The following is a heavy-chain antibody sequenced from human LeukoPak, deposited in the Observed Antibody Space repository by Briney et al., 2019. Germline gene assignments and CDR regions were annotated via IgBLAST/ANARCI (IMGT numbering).Heavy chain of an antibody. V-gene: IGHV4-34*01. J-gene: IGHJ4*02. CDR1: GGSFSGYY. CDR3: ARPLGQQLVVDY. CDR2: IYYSGST. D-gene: IGHD6-13*01. Sequence: SETLSLTCAVYGGSFSGYYWSWIRQPPGKGLEWIGSIYYSGSTYYNPSLKSRVTISVDTSKNQFSLKLSSVTAADTAVYYCARPLGQQLVVDYWGQGTLVTVSS.